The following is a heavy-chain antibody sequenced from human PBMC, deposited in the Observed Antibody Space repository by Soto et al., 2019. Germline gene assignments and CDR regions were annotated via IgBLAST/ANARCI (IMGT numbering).Heavy chain of an antibody. V-gene: IGHV1-2*02. CDR2: INPNTGYT. CDR1: GYSFSNFY. D-gene: IGHD6-13*01. CDR3: AKWGCGAGTCYSDS. J-gene: IGHJ4*01. Sequence: ASVKVSCKTSGYSFSNFYIHWVRQAPGQGLEWMGWINPNTGYTKYAQKFQGRVAMTRDTSINTGYMELTRLRPDDTAVYYCAKWGCGAGTCYSDSWGHGTLVTVS.